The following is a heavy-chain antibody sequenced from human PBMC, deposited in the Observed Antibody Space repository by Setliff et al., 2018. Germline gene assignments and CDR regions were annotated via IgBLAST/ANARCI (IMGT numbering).Heavy chain of an antibody. V-gene: IGHV4-39*01. Sequence: SETLSLTCTVSDASIGGSGYYWGWIRQPPGKGLEWIGCIYYSGSTYYNPSLKSRVTISLDTSKNQFSLKLSSVTAADTAVYYCARHGLQFLEWLSAFDYWGQGTLVTVSS. J-gene: IGHJ4*02. D-gene: IGHD3-3*01. CDR1: DASIGGSGYY. CDR3: ARHGLQFLEWLSAFDY. CDR2: IYYSGST.